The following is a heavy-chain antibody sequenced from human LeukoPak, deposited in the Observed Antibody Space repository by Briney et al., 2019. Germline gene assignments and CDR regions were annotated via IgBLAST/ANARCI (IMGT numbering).Heavy chain of an antibody. CDR1: GGSISSISSNNYH. J-gene: IGHJ6*02. V-gene: IGHV4-39*07. CDR2: IYYSGST. Sequence: TSETLSLTCIVSGGSISSISSNNYHWGWIRQPPGKGLEWIGSIYYSGSTYYNPSLKSRVTISVDTSKNQFSLKLSSVTAADTAVYYCASGPPRPTQLVDYYYYYGMDVWGQGTTVTVSS. CDR3: ASGPPRPTQLVDYYYYYGMDV. D-gene: IGHD6-13*01.